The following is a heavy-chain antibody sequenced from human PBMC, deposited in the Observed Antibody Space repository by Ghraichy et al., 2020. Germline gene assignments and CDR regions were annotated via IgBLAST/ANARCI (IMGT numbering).Heavy chain of an antibody. J-gene: IGHJ4*02. V-gene: IGHV3-23*01. Sequence: WGSQRLSCAASGFPLSSYAMSWVRQAPGKGLEWVAGVNISGGSAYYADSVKGRFTISRDISKNTLYLQMNSLRAEDTAIYYCVKGYDFDYWGQGTLVRVSS. CDR1: GFPLSSYA. D-gene: IGHD3-16*01. CDR3: VKGYDFDY. CDR2: VNISGGSA.